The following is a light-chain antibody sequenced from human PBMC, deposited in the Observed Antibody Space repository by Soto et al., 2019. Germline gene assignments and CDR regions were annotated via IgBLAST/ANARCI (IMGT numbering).Light chain of an antibody. CDR3: QQYHNYPWT. J-gene: IGKJ1*01. CDR1: QTISTW. V-gene: IGKV1-5*03. CDR2: KAS. Sequence: DIQMTQYTSTLSTSVGDRVTITCRASQTISTWLAWYQQKPGKAPNLLIYKASSLESGVPSRFSGSGSGTEFTLTISSLQPDDFATYYCQQYHNYPWTFGQGTKVDIK.